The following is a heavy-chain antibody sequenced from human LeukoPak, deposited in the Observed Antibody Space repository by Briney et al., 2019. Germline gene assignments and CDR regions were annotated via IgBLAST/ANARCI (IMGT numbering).Heavy chain of an antibody. CDR3: TRDSGRFRLDY. J-gene: IGHJ4*02. CDR2: INEDGSEK. V-gene: IGHV3-7*01. Sequence: GGSLRLSCAASGFTFSNAWMNWVRQAPGKGLEWVASINEDGSEKYYVDSVKGRFTVSRDNAKNSLYLQLNSLRVEDTAVYYCTRDSGRFRLDYWGQGILVTVSS. CDR1: GFTFSNAW. D-gene: IGHD6-19*01.